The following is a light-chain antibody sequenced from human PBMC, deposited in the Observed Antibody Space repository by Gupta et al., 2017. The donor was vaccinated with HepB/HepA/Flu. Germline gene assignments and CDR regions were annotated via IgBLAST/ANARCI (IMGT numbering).Light chain of an antibody. J-gene: IGKJ3*01. V-gene: IGKV3-20*01. CDR3: QQDSSSFT. Sequence: DIVLTQSPGTLSLSPGERATLSCRASQSVSSSYLAWYQQKPGQPPRLLIYGASSRARGTAGCFSGGGGTKDFTLTSSRREDEVSVEYYQQQDSSSFTFGHGTKVDIK. CDR1: QSVSSSY. CDR2: GAS.